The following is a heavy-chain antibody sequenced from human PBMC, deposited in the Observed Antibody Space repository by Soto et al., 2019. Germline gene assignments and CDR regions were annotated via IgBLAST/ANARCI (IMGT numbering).Heavy chain of an antibody. Sequence: LRLSCAASGFTFSSYAMSWVRQAPGKGLEWVSGVSGSGGSTYYADSVKGRFTISRDNSKNTLYLQMSSLRAEDTAVYYCAKVVPPVDYWGQGTLVTVSS. V-gene: IGHV3-23*01. CDR1: GFTFSSYA. D-gene: IGHD1-26*01. J-gene: IGHJ4*02. CDR2: VSGSGGST. CDR3: AKVVPPVDY.